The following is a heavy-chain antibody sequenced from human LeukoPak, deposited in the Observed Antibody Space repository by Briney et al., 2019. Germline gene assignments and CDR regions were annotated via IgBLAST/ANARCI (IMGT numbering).Heavy chain of an antibody. CDR3: ARDSYDCWSGQNWVDP. Sequence: GGSLRLSCAASGFTFSSYSMNWVRQAPGKGLEWVSSISSSSIYIYYADSVKGRFTISRDTSKNSLYLQMNSLRAEDTAVYYGARDSYDCWSGQNWVDPWGQGTLVTVSS. CDR2: ISSSSIYI. V-gene: IGHV3-21*01. CDR1: GFTFSSYS. D-gene: IGHD3-3*01. J-gene: IGHJ5*02.